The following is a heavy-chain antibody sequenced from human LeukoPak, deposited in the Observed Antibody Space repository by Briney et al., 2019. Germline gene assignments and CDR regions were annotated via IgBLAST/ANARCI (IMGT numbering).Heavy chain of an antibody. Sequence: GGSLRLSCAASGFTVSNNCMSWGRQAPGKVLEWVSAISGSDGSTFYADSVKGRFTISRDNSKNTLYLQMNSLRVEDTAVYCCAKSLSYASTDGFDIWGQGTMVTVSS. CDR2: ISGSDGST. CDR3: AKSLSYASTDGFDI. CDR1: GFTVSNNC. V-gene: IGHV3-23*01. D-gene: IGHD2-2*01. J-gene: IGHJ3*02.